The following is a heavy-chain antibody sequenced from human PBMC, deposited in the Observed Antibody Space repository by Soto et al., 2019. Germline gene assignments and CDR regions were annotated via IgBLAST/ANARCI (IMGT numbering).Heavy chain of an antibody. Sequence: SETLSLTCTVSGGSISSGGYYWSWIRQHPGKGLEWIGYIYYSGSTYYNPSLKSRVTISVDTSKNQFSLKLSSVTAADTAVYYCARWGIQLSTVDYWGQGTLVTVSS. CDR1: GGSISSGGYY. CDR2: IYYSGST. CDR3: ARWGIQLSTVDY. J-gene: IGHJ4*02. D-gene: IGHD5-18*01. V-gene: IGHV4-31*03.